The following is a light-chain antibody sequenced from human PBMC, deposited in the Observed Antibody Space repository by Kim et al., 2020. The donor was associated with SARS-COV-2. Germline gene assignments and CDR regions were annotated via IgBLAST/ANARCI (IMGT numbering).Light chain of an antibody. V-gene: IGLV3-1*01. CDR2: QDS. J-gene: IGLJ3*02. CDR1: KLGDKY. CDR3: QAWDSSTGQV. Sequence: SYELTQPPSVSVSPGQTASITCSGDKLGDKYACWYQQKPCQSPVLVIYQDSKRPSGIPERFSGSNSGNTVTLTISGTQAMDEADYYCQAWDSSTGQVFGGGTQLTVL.